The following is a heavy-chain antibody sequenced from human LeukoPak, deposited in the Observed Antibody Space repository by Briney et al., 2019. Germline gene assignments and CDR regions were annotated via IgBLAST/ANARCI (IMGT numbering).Heavy chain of an antibody. V-gene: IGHV1-18*01. CDR1: GYTFTSYG. CDR3: ARTNYYDSSGYY. Sequence: ASVKVSCKASGYTFTSYGISWVRRAPGQGLEWMGWISAYNGNTNYAQKLQGRVTMTTDTSTSTAYMELRSLRSDDTAVYYCARTNYYDSSGYYWGQGTLVTVSS. J-gene: IGHJ4*02. D-gene: IGHD3-22*01. CDR2: ISAYNGNT.